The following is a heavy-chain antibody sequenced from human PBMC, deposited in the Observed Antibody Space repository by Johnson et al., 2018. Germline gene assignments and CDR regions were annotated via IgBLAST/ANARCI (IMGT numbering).Heavy chain of an antibody. Sequence: EVQLVESGGGVVQPGRSLRLSCAASGFTFSRYTLNWVRQAPGKGLEWVSSISSNSAYIYYADSVKGRFTISRDNAENSLYLQMNSMRAEDTAVYYYAGDWEEMATITRYFQHWGQGTLVTVSS. CDR1: GFTFSRYT. CDR3: AGDWEEMATITRYFQH. CDR2: ISSNSAYI. V-gene: IGHV3-21*01. J-gene: IGHJ1*01. D-gene: IGHD5-24*01.